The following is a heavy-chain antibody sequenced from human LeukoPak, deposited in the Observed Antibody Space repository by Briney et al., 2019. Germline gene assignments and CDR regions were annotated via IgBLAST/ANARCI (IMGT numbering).Heavy chain of an antibody. J-gene: IGHJ4*02. CDR1: GGSISSSSFY. CDR2: IYYSGTT. CDR3: ARQLYCGGDCYSFDY. Sequence: PSETLSLTCTVSGGSISSSSFYWGWIRQPPGKGLEWIGSIYYSGTTYYNPSLKSRVTISVDTSKNQFSLKLSFVTAADTAVYYCARQLYCGGDCYSFDYWGQGTLVTVSS. D-gene: IGHD2-21*02. V-gene: IGHV4-39*01.